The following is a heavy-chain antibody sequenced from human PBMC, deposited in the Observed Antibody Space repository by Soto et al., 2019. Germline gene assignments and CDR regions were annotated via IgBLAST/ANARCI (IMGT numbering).Heavy chain of an antibody. CDR2: IIPIFGTA. V-gene: IGHV1-69*06. CDR1: GGTFSSYA. D-gene: IGHD3-10*01. Sequence: ASVKVSCKASGGTFSSYAISWVRQAPGQGLEWMGGIIPIFGTANYAQKFQGRVTITADKSTSTAYMELSSLRSEDTAVYYCARVPWFGEFYYYYGMDVWGQGTTVTVS. J-gene: IGHJ6*02. CDR3: ARVPWFGEFYYYYGMDV.